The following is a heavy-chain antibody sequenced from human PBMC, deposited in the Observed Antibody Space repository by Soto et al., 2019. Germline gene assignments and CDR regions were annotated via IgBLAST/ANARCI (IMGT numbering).Heavy chain of an antibody. D-gene: IGHD1-7*01. CDR1: GGSIRSTTYY. CDR2: IYYSGST. Sequence: SETLSLTCTVSGGSIRSTTYYWGWIRQAPGKGLEWIASIYYSGSTYYNPSLKGRVNISVDMSKNQLSLKLSSVTAADTAVYYCATHNWDLDPWGQGTVVTVS. V-gene: IGHV4-39*01. J-gene: IGHJ1*01. CDR3: ATHNWDLDP.